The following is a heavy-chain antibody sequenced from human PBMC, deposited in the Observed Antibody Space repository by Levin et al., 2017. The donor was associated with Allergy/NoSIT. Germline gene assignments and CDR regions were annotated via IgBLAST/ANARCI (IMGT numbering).Heavy chain of an antibody. J-gene: IGHJ4*02. Sequence: GESLKISCKASGYTFTSYGISWVRQAPGQGLEWMGWISAYNGNTNYAQKLQGRVTMTTDTSTSTAYMELRSLRSDDTAVYYCARGPATAITVDYWGQGTLVTVSS. CDR2: ISAYNGNT. CDR1: GYTFTSYG. CDR3: ARGPATAITVDY. V-gene: IGHV1-18*01. D-gene: IGHD2-2*02.